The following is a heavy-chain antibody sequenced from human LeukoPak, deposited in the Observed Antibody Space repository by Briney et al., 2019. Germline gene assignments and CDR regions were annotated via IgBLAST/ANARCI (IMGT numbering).Heavy chain of an antibody. CDR2: IIPILGIA. J-gene: IGHJ6*02. Sequence: ASVKVSCKASGGTFSSYAISWVRQAPGQGLEWMGRIIPILGIANYAQKFQGRVTITADKSTSTAYMELSSLRSEDTAVYYCASTYYYDSSGPSAPYGMDVWGQGTTVTVSS. CDR1: GGTFSSYA. V-gene: IGHV1-69*04. D-gene: IGHD3-22*01. CDR3: ASTYYYDSSGPSAPYGMDV.